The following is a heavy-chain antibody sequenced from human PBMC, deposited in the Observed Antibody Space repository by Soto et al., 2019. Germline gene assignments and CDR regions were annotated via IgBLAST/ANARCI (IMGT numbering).Heavy chain of an antibody. CDR3: ARGSDILTGYYIFDP. CDR1: GGSISSYY. D-gene: IGHD3-9*01. V-gene: IGHV4-59*01. Sequence: PSEALSLTCAVCGGSISSYYWSWIRQPPGKGLEWIGYIYYSGSTNYNPSLKSRVTISVDTSKNQFSLKLSSVTAADTAVYYCARGSDILTGYYIFDPWGQGTLVTVSS. CDR2: IYYSGST. J-gene: IGHJ5*02.